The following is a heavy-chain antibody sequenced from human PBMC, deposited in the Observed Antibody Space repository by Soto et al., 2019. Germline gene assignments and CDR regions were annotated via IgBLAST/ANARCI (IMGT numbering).Heavy chain of an antibody. V-gene: IGHV3-30-3*01. D-gene: IGHD6-6*01. Sequence: GGSLSLSCVASGFIFSYYAMHWARQAPGKGLEWVALISPAGTNQYYADSAKGRFTISRDNSKNTLYLQMNSLRPEDTGLYYCARENSRISPRLFQHWGHGTLVTVSS. CDR3: ARENSRISPRLFQH. J-gene: IGHJ1*01. CDR2: ISPAGTNQ. CDR1: GFIFSYYA.